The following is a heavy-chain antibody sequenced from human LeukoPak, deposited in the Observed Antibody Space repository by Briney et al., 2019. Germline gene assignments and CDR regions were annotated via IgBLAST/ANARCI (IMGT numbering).Heavy chain of an antibody. CDR1: GFTFSDYY. J-gene: IGHJ2*01. Sequence: GGSLRLSCAVSGFTFSDYYMSWIRQAPGKGLEWVSAISGSGGSTYYSDSVKGRFTISRDNSKNTLYLQMNSLRAEDTAVYYCARSYMVRGWYFDLWGRGTLVTVSS. CDR3: ARSYMVRGWYFDL. V-gene: IGHV3-23*01. CDR2: ISGSGGST. D-gene: IGHD3-10*01.